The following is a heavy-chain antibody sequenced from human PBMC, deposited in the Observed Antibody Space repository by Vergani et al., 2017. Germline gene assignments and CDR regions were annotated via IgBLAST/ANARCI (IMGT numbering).Heavy chain of an antibody. Sequence: QVQLQESGPGLVKPSETLSLTCTVPGGPISSYYWSWIRQPAGKGLEWIGRIYTSGSTNYNPSLKSRVTISVDTSKNQFSLKLSSVTAADTAVYYCARASHDSSGYYFVSYFDYWGQGTLVTVSS. D-gene: IGHD3-22*01. CDR3: ARASHDSSGYYFVSYFDY. CDR2: IYTSGST. J-gene: IGHJ4*02. V-gene: IGHV4-4*07. CDR1: GGPISSYY.